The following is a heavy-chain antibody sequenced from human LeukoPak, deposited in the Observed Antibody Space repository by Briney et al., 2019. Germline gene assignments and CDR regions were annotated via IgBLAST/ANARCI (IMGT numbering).Heavy chain of an antibody. J-gene: IGHJ6*02. CDR1: GFTFSSYG. V-gene: IGHV3-33*01. D-gene: IGHD6-19*01. Sequence: PGGSLRLSCAASGFTFSSYGMHWVRQAPGKGLEWVAVIWYDGSNKYYADSVKGRFTISRDNSKNTLYLQMNSLRAEDTAVYYCARERQLGEWLASYCYYGMDVWGQGTTVTVSS. CDR2: IWYDGSNK. CDR3: ARERQLGEWLASYCYYGMDV.